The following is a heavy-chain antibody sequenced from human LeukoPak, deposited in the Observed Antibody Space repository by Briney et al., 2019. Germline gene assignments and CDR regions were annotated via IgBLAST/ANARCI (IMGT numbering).Heavy chain of an antibody. D-gene: IGHD6-13*01. Sequence: ASVKVSCKASGYTFTGYYMHWVRQAPGQGLEWMGWINPNSGGTNYAQKLQGRVTMTTDTSTSTAYMELRSLRSDDTAVYYCARDLIAAAGTSATWFDPWGQGTLVTVSS. CDR3: ARDLIAAAGTSATWFDP. CDR1: GYTFTGYY. J-gene: IGHJ5*02. CDR2: INPNSGGT. V-gene: IGHV1-2*02.